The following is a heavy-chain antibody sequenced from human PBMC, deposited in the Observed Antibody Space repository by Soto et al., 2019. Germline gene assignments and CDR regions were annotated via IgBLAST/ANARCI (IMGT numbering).Heavy chain of an antibody. V-gene: IGHV4-34*01. CDR2: INHSGST. Sequence: QVQLQQWGAGLLKPSETLSLTCAVYGGSFSGYYWSWIRQPPGKGLEWIGEINHSGSTNYNPSLKSRVTISVDTSKNQFSLKLSSVTAADTAVYYCARGGVGAARLDYWGQGTLVTVSS. D-gene: IGHD2-15*01. J-gene: IGHJ4*02. CDR3: ARGGVGAARLDY. CDR1: GGSFSGYY.